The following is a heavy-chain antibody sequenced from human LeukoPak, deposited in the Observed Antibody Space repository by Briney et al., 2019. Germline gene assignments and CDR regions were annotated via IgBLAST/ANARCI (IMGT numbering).Heavy chain of an antibody. J-gene: IGHJ5*02. D-gene: IGHD1-26*01. CDR1: GGSFSGYY. CDR2: INHSGST. Sequence: SETLSLTCAVYGGSFSGYYWSWIRQPPGKGLEWIGEINHSGSTNYNPSLKCRVTLSVDTSKNQFSLKLSSVTAADTAVYYCARGLGDYSAAPWGQGTLVTVSS. CDR3: ARGLGDYSAAP. V-gene: IGHV4-34*01.